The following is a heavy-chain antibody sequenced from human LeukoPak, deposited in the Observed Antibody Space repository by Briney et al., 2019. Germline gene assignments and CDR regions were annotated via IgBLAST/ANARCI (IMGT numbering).Heavy chain of an antibody. CDR3: ARDPCGGGDCYSVPEYFQH. D-gene: IGHD2-21*01. CDR1: GYTFTSYY. J-gene: IGHJ1*01. CDR2: INPSGGST. Sequence: ASVKVSCKASGYTFTSYYMHWVRQAPGQGLEWMGIINPSGGSTSYAQKFQGRVTITADEATSTAYMELSSLRSEDTAVYYCARDPCGGGDCYSVPEYFQHWGQGTLVTVSS. V-gene: IGHV1-46*01.